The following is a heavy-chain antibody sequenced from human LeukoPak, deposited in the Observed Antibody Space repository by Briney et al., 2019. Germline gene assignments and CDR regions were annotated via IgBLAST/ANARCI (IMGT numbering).Heavy chain of an antibody. D-gene: IGHD2-2*01. CDR2: IYSGGST. J-gene: IGHJ4*02. Sequence: GGSLRLSCAASGFTFSSNYMSWVRQAPGKGLEWVSVIYSGGSTYYADSVKGRFTISRDNSKNTLYLQMNSLRAEDTAVYYCARDLVGEYFDYWGQGTLVTVSS. CDR1: GFTFSSNY. CDR3: ARDLVGEYFDY. V-gene: IGHV3-66*01.